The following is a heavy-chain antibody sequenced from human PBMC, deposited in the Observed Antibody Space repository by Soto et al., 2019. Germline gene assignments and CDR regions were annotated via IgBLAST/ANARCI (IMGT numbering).Heavy chain of an antibody. CDR2: INAGNGNT. CDR3: ASSASGSGNFY. V-gene: IGHV1-3*01. Sequence: QVQLVQSGAEVKKPGASVKGSCKASGYTFSNYLLHWVRQAPGQRLEWMGWINAGNGNTKYSQKFQGRVTLTRDTSASTAYTELSGLRSEDTAVCYCASSASGSGNFYWGQGTLVTVSS. CDR1: GYTFSNYL. J-gene: IGHJ4*02. D-gene: IGHD3-10*01.